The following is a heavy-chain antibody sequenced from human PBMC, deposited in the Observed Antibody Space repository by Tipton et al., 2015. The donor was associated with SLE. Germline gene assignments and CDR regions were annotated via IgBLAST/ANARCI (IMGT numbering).Heavy chain of an antibody. CDR2: ISGSGGRT. CDR3: ARDTGIEKDFDL. V-gene: IGHV3-23*01. CDR1: GFTFGSSA. D-gene: IGHD6-13*01. J-gene: IGHJ2*01. Sequence: SLRLSCEGSGFTFGSSAMSWVRQAPGRGLEWVSSISGSGGRTYYADSVKGRFTISRDNSKNTLYLQMNSLRAEDTGVYYCARDTGIEKDFDLWGRGTLATVSS.